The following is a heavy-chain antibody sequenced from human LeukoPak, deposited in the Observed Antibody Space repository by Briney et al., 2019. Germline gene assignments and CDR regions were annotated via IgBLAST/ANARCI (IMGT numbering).Heavy chain of an antibody. J-gene: IGHJ5*02. Sequence: SETLSLTCTVSGGSISSSSYYWGWIRQPPGKGLEWIGSIYYSGSTYYNPSLKSRVTIPVDTSKNQFSLKLSSVTAADTAVYYCARRHSSGWYSWGNNWFDPWGQGTLVTVSS. V-gene: IGHV4-39*01. D-gene: IGHD6-19*01. CDR3: ARRHSSGWYSWGNNWFDP. CDR2: IYYSGST. CDR1: GGSISSSSYY.